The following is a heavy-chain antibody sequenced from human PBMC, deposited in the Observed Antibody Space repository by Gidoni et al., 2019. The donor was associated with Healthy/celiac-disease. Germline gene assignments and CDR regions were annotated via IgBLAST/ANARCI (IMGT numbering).Heavy chain of an antibody. D-gene: IGHD2-2*01. V-gene: IGHV4-34*01. CDR2: INHSGST. Sequence: QVQLQQWGAGLLKPSETLSLTCAVYGGSFSGYYWSWIRQPPGKGLEWIGEINHSGSTNYNPSLKSRVTISVDTSKNQFSLKLSSVTAADTAVYYCARGAGGYCSSTSCSSVFDPWGQGTLVTVSS. CDR1: GGSFSGYY. CDR3: ARGAGGYCSSTSCSSVFDP. J-gene: IGHJ5*02.